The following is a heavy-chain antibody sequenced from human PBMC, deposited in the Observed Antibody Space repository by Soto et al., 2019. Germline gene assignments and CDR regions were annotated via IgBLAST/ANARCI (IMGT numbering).Heavy chain of an antibody. Sequence: QVQLVQSGAEVKKPGASVKVSCKASGYIFTTYGISWVRQAPGQGLEWMGWISANNGNTYYAQKFQGRATMNTDTPTRTISLDLRSLRSDDTAVYYCARDLQFYSDSSVYRYVFDIWGQGTMVTVSS. CDR3: ARDLQFYSDSSVYRYVFDI. D-gene: IGHD3-22*01. CDR1: GYIFTTYG. CDR2: ISANNGNT. J-gene: IGHJ3*02. V-gene: IGHV1-18*01.